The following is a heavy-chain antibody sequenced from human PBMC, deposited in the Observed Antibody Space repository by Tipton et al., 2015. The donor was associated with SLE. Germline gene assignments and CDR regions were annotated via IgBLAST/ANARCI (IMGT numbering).Heavy chain of an antibody. D-gene: IGHD3-22*01. CDR3: AKGTGTYYYDSSGYGAFDI. CDR1: GFTFSSYA. V-gene: IGHV3-23*01. J-gene: IGHJ3*02. CDR2: ISGSGGST. Sequence: SLRLSCAASGFTFSSYAMSWVRQAPGKGLEWVSAISGSGGSTYYAGSVKGRFTISRDNSKNTLYLQMNSLRAEDTAVYYCAKGTGTYYYDSSGYGAFDIWGQGTMVTVSS.